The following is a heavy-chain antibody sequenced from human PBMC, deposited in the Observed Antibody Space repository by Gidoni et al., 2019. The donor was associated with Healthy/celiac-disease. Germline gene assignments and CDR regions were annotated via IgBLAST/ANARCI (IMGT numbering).Heavy chain of an antibody. CDR1: GFTFSSYA. CDR2: ISYDGSTK. V-gene: IGHV3-30-3*01. D-gene: IGHD3-22*01. J-gene: IGHJ4*02. CDR3: ARGGYYYASSGYSAPLWSPKFDY. Sequence: QVQRVEPGGRVVQPGRSLRVSGTAPGFTFSSYAMHRVRRAPGTGLAWVAVISYDGSTKYCAASVKGRFTVYRDNSKHTMYLQMNSLRAEDSAVYYCARGGYYYASSGYSAPLWSPKFDYWGQGTLVTVSS.